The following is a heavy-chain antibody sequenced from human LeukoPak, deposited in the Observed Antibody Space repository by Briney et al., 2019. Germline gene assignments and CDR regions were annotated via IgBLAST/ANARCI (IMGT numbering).Heavy chain of an antibody. CDR1: GFTFSSYA. D-gene: IGHD3-22*01. CDR3: AKDLSHRDYYDSSGSYPGYFDY. Sequence: GGSLRLSCAASGFTFSSYAMTWVRQAPGKGLEWVSAISGSGDNTYYADSVKGRFTISRDNSKNTLYLQMNSLRAEDTAVYYCAKDLSHRDYYDSSGSYPGYFDYWGQGALVTVSS. CDR2: ISGSGDNT. J-gene: IGHJ4*02. V-gene: IGHV3-23*01.